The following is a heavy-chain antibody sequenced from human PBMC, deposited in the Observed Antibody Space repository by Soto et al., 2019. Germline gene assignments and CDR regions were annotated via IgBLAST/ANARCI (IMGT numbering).Heavy chain of an antibody. V-gene: IGHV1-69*01. Sequence: QVKLVQSGAEVKKPGSSVKVSCKASGGTFSRYTITWVRQAPGQGLEWMGGITPMFGTPNYAQKFQGRVTITADESTSTAYMELSSLRSEDTAMYYCARDGTLYDSSAYYYLYWGQGTLVTVSS. D-gene: IGHD3-22*01. CDR3: ARDGTLYDSSAYYYLY. J-gene: IGHJ4*02. CDR1: GGTFSRYT. CDR2: ITPMFGTP.